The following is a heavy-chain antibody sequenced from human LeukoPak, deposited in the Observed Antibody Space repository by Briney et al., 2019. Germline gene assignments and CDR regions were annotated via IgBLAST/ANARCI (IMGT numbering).Heavy chain of an antibody. J-gene: IGHJ6*04. CDR1: GYTFTGYY. CDR3: ARGGYYGSGSYYTNRYYYYGMDV. CDR2: INPNSGGT. D-gene: IGHD3-10*01. V-gene: IGHV1-2*04. Sequence: GASVKVSCKASGYTFTGYYMHWVRQAPGQGLEWMGWINPNSGGTNYAQKFQGWATMTRDTSISTAYMELSRLRSDDTAVYYCARGGYYGSGSYYTNRYYYYGMDVWGKGTTVTVSS.